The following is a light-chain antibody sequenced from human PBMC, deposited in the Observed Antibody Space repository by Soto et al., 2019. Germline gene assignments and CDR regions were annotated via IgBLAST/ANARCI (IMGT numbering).Light chain of an antibody. V-gene: IGKV1-39*01. CDR3: QQSYSTPHT. CDR1: QGVSTY. Sequence: DIQMTQSPSSLSASVGDRVTITCRASQGVSTYLIWYQQRQGRAPRLLIYAASYLDGGVPSRFSGSGSGTNFTLTISSVQPEDFATYYCQQSYSTPHTFGPGTKLDTK. CDR2: AAS. J-gene: IGKJ2*01.